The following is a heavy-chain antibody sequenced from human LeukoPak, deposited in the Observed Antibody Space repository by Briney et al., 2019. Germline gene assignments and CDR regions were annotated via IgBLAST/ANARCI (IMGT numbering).Heavy chain of an antibody. Sequence: SVKVSCKASGGTFSSYAISWVRQAPGQGLEWMGGIIPIFGTANYAQKFQGRVTITADESTSTAYMELSSLRSEDTAVYYCARGGTTVVRFDVWGQGTLVTVSS. D-gene: IGHD4-23*01. CDR2: IIPIFGTA. CDR3: ARGGTTVVRFDV. V-gene: IGHV1-69*13. CDR1: GGTFSSYA. J-gene: IGHJ4*02.